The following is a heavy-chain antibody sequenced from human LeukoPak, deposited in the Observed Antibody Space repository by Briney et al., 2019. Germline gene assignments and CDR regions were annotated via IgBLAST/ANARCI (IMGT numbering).Heavy chain of an antibody. J-gene: IGHJ4*02. CDR3: ARDREIGAMVRGVIPFDY. V-gene: IGHV1-18*01. Sequence: ASVKVSCKASGYTFTSYGISWVRQAPGHGLEWMGWISAYNGNTNYAQKLQGRVTMTTDTSTSTAHMELRSPRSDGTAVYYCARDREIGAMVRGVIPFDYWGQGTLVTVSS. CDR2: ISAYNGNT. CDR1: GYTFTSYG. D-gene: IGHD3-10*01.